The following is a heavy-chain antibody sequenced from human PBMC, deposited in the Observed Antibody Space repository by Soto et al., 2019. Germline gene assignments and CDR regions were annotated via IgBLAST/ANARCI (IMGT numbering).Heavy chain of an antibody. CDR3: ASREIQGPIDY. V-gene: IGHV4-28*01. CDR2: IYYSGTT. CDR1: GYSISSSNW. Sequence: ETLSLTCALTGYSISSSNWWGCVRRPPGKGLEWIGYIYYSGTTYYNPTLKSRVTMSVDTSKNQFSLKLTSVTAVDTAVYYCASREIQGPIDYWGQGTLVRVSS. J-gene: IGHJ4*02. D-gene: IGHD1-26*01.